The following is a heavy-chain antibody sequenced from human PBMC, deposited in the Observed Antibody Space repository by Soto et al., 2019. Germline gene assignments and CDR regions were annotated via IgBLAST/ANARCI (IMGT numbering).Heavy chain of an antibody. CDR3: AKRRPGDGMDV. CDR1: GFPFTNYP. Sequence: EVQLLESGGGLGQPGGSLRLSCEASGFPFTNYPMSWVRQAPGKGLEWVSTITASGGTTFYADSVKGRFTISRDKSKNTLYLQMNSLRVEDTAVYYCAKRRPGDGMDVWGQGTTVTVSS. CDR2: ITASGGTT. V-gene: IGHV3-23*01. J-gene: IGHJ6*02.